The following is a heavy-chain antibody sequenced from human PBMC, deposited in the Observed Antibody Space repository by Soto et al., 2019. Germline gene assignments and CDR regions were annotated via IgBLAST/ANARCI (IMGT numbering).Heavy chain of an antibody. D-gene: IGHD3-3*01. CDR1: GYTFTSYG. J-gene: IGHJ4*02. V-gene: IGHV1-18*01. Sequence: SVNVSCKTSGYTFTSYGITWVRQAPGQGLEWMGWISVYNGNTNYAQKFQGRVTMTTDTSTSTAYLELRSLRSDDTAVYYCARDRYDVWSGDTIDCWYKCSLV. CDR2: ISVYNGNT. CDR3: ARDRYDVWSGDTIDC.